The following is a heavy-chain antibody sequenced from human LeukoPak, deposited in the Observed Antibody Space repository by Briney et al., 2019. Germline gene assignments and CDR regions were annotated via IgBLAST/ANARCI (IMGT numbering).Heavy chain of an antibody. V-gene: IGHV3-30-3*01. CDR3: AGYCSSTSCYGTDY. Sequence: GGSLRLSCAASGFTFSSYAMSWVRQAPGKGLEWVAVISYDGSNKYYADSVKGRFTISRDNSKNTLYLQMNSLRAEDTAVYYCAGYCSSTSCYGTDYWGQGTLVTVSS. J-gene: IGHJ4*02. CDR1: GFTFSSYA. D-gene: IGHD2-2*01. CDR2: ISYDGSNK.